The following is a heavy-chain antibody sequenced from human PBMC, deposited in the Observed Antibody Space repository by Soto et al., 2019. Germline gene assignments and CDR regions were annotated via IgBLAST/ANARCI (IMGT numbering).Heavy chain of an antibody. D-gene: IGHD2-2*01. CDR2: IDYSGST. CDR1: GGSISSSSYY. Sequence: SETLSLTCTVSGGSISSSSYYWGWIRQPPGKGLEWIGSIDYSGSTYYNPSLKSRVTISVDTSKNQFSLKLSSVTAADTAVYYCARYWPAHYAFDIWGQGTMVTVSS. V-gene: IGHV4-39*01. CDR3: ARYWPAHYAFDI. J-gene: IGHJ3*02.